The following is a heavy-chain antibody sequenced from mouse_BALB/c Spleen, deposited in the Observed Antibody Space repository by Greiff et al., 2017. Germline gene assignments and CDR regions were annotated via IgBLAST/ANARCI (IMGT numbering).Heavy chain of an antibody. V-gene: IGHV5-9-4*01. D-gene: IGHD2-4*01. CDR3: ARGLEAMDY. Sequence: EVQVVESGGGLVKPGGSLKLSCAASGFTFSSYAMSWVRQSPEKRLEWVAEISSGGSYTYYPDTVTGRFTISRDNAKNTLYLEMSSLRSEDTAMYYCARGLEAMDYWGQGTSVTVSS. CDR1: GFTFSSYA. J-gene: IGHJ4*01. CDR2: ISSGGSYT.